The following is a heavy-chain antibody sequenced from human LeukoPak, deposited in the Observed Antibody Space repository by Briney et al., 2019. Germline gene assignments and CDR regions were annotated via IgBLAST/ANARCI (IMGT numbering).Heavy chain of an antibody. V-gene: IGHV4-59*10. J-gene: IGHJ4*02. CDR3: ARVDSDYYDSN. Sequence: SETLSLTCAVYGGSFSGYYWSWIRQPAGKGLEWIGRIYTSGSTNYNPSLKSRVTISVDTSKNQFSLKLSSVTAADTAVYYCARVDSDYYDSNWGQGTLVTVSS. CDR2: IYTSGST. D-gene: IGHD3-22*01. CDR1: GGSFSGYY.